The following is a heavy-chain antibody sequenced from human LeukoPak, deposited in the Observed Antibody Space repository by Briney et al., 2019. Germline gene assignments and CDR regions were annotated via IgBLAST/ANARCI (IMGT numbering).Heavy chain of an antibody. J-gene: IGHJ4*02. CDR1: GFTFSSYS. CDR2: ISSSSSYI. V-gene: IGHV3-21*01. Sequence: GGSLRLSCAASGFTFSSYSMNWVRQAPGKGLEWVSSISSSSSYIYYADSVKGRFTISRDNAKNSLYLQMNSLRAEDTAVYYCARAGATVVTPGDYWGQGTLVTVSS. D-gene: IGHD4-23*01. CDR3: ARAGATVVTPGDY.